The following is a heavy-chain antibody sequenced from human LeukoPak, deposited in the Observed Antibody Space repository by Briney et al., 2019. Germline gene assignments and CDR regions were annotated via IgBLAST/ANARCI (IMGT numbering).Heavy chain of an antibody. J-gene: IGHJ4*02. D-gene: IGHD5-12*01. CDR3: ARYRGASGYHFDY. CDR1: GGSLSSSNW. V-gene: IGHV4-4*02. Sequence: SGTLSLTCAVSGGSLSSSNWWSWVRQPPGKGLEWIGEIYRSGSTNYNPSLKSRVTISVDKSKNQFSLKLSSVTAADTAMYYCARYRGASGYHFDYWGQGTLVTVSS. CDR2: IYRSGST.